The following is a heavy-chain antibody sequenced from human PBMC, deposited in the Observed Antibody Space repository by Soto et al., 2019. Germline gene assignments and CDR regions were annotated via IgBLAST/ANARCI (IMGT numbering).Heavy chain of an antibody. CDR2: IWGSGDRT. J-gene: IGHJ6*02. D-gene: IGHD2-21*02. Sequence: PGGSLRLSCAASGFAFRTYAMAWVRQAAGKGLEWVSGIWGSGDRTFYADSVKGRFTIYRDNSRNTLYLQMYSLTAEDTALYYCAKTGPYCGGDCSRYFYGMDVWGQGTTVTVSS. V-gene: IGHV3-23*01. CDR1: GFAFRTYA. CDR3: AKTGPYCGGDCSRYFYGMDV.